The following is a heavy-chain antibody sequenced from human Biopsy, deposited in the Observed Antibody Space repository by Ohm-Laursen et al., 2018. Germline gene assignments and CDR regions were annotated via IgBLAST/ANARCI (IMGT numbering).Heavy chain of an antibody. D-gene: IGHD3-22*01. V-gene: IGHV4-59*01. Sequence: TLSLTCTVSDGSINSYYWNWIRQPPGKRLEWIGYVYYTGSTDYNPSLQSRVTISVDTSKNHFSLRLRSVTPADTAIYCARDRGYYSDRTVPGYFDLWGRGTLVTVSS. CDR2: VYYTGST. J-gene: IGHJ2*01. CDR1: DGSINSYY. CDR3: ARDRGYYSDRTVPGYFDL.